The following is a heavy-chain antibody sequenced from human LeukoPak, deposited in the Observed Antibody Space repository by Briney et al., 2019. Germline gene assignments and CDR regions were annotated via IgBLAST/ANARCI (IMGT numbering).Heavy chain of an antibody. CDR1: GFTVSSNY. V-gene: IGHV3-11*04. CDR3: ARAIPWIQLWLPHGMDV. Sequence: PGGSLRLSCAASGFTVSSNYMSWVRQAPGKGLEWVSYISSSGSTIYYADSVKGRFTISRDNAKNSLYLQMNSLRAEDTAVYYCARAIPWIQLWLPHGMDVWGQGTTVTVSS. CDR2: ISSSGSTI. J-gene: IGHJ6*02. D-gene: IGHD5-18*01.